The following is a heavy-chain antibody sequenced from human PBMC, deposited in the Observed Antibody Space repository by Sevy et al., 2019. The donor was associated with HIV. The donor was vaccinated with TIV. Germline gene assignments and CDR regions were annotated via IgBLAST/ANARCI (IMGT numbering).Heavy chain of an antibody. Sequence: GGSLRLSCTASGFIFSDHPMNWIRQAPGKGLEWVSYISSPGGTIYYADSLKGRFTISRDNTKNSLYLQMNSLKPEDTAIYYCAREGGELAMDVWGKGTTVTVSS. CDR3: AREGGELAMDV. D-gene: IGHD3-16*01. V-gene: IGHV3-11*04. CDR1: GFIFSDHP. CDR2: ISSPGGTI. J-gene: IGHJ6*03.